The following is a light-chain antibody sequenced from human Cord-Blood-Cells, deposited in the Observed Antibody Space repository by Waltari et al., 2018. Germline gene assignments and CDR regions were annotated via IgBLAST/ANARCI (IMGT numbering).Light chain of an antibody. Sequence: DIQMTQSPSTLSASVGDRVTITCLASQSISSWLAWYQQKPGKAPKLLIYDASSLESGVPSRFSGSGSGTEFTLTISSLQPYDFATYYCQQYNSYLWTFGQGTKVEIK. CDR2: DAS. CDR1: QSISSW. J-gene: IGKJ1*01. V-gene: IGKV1-5*01. CDR3: QQYNSYLWT.